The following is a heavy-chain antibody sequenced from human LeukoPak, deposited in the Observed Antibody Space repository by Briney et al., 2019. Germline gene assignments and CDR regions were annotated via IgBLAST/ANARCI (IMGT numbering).Heavy chain of an antibody. D-gene: IGHD6-6*01. CDR3: ARDAAARPYYYMDV. J-gene: IGHJ6*03. CDR2: ISSSSSTI. V-gene: IGHV3-48*01. CDR1: GFTFSSYS. Sequence: GGSLRLSCAASGFTFSSYSMNWVRQAPGKGLEWVSYISSSSSTIYYADSVKGRFTISRDNAKNSLYLQMNSLRAEDTAVYYCARDAAARPYYYMDVWGKGTTVTVSS.